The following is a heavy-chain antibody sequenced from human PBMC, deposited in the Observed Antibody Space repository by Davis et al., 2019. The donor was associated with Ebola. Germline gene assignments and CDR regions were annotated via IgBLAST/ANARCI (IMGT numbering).Heavy chain of an antibody. D-gene: IGHD2-21*01. CDR3: ARDPYCGGECYFGEKHRLGGYYYMDV. Sequence: GESLKISCAASGFSFNTYGMHWVRQAPGKGLEWLAVIWYDGSREYIAESMKGRFAISRDNSRNTLFLQVNSLRVEDTAVYYCARDPYCGGECYFGEKHRLGGYYYMDVWGKGTTVTVSS. J-gene: IGHJ6*03. CDR2: IWYDGSRE. CDR1: GFSFNTYG. V-gene: IGHV3-33*01.